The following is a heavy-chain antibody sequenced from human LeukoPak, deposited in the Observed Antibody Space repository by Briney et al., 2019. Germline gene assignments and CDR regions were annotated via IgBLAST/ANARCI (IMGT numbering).Heavy chain of an antibody. Sequence: SETLSLTCAVYGGSFSGYYWGWIRQPPGKGLEWIGSIYHSGSTYYNPSLKSRVTISVDTSKNQFSLKLSSVTAADTAVYYCAREGGNIVVVPAAITYFDYWGQGTLVTVSS. J-gene: IGHJ4*02. CDR1: GGSFSGYY. CDR2: IYHSGST. V-gene: IGHV4-38-2*02. CDR3: AREGGNIVVVPAAITYFDY. D-gene: IGHD2-2*02.